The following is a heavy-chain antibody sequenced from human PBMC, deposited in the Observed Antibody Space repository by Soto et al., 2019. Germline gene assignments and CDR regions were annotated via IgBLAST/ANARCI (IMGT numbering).Heavy chain of an antibody. D-gene: IGHD1-7*01. V-gene: IGHV3-33*01. CDR3: ARRIFGTTLDYMDV. CDR1: GFTLSSYG. Sequence: QVQLVESGGGVVQPGRSLRLSCAASGFTLSSYGMHWVRQAPGKGLEWVAVIWYDGSNKYYADSVKGRFTISRDNSKNTLYLQMNSLRAEDTAVYYCARRIFGTTLDYMDVWGKGTTVTVSS. CDR2: IWYDGSNK. J-gene: IGHJ6*03.